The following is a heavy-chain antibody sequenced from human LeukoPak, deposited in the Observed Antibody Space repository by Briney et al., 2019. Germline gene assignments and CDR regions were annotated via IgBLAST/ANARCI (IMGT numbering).Heavy chain of an antibody. CDR2: IKEDGLEH. J-gene: IGHJ4*02. D-gene: IGHD1-26*01. CDR1: GFTFNAYW. Sequence: GGSLRLSCEASGFTFNAYWMTWVRQAPGKGLEWLANIKEDGLEHNYLDYVKGRFTISRDNTKNSLYLQMNGLRADDTAVYYCARDPPVGGAYFDYWGQGTLVTVSS. CDR3: ARDPPVGGAYFDY. V-gene: IGHV3-7*01.